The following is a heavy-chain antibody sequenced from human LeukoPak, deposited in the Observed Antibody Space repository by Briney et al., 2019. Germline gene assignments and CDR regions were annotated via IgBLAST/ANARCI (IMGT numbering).Heavy chain of an antibody. Sequence: SETLSLTCSVSGVPITRNYWSWIQQPPGHGLEWLGSTHHSGATSYNPSLKSRSTLSLDTSNNQFSLKLISVIAADTAVYECARSSGHSYGDFYQCDQGNLVAVSS. J-gene: IGHJ4*02. D-gene: IGHD5-18*01. V-gene: IGHV4-59*01. CDR1: GVPITRNY. CDR3: ARSSGHSYGDFYQ. CDR2: THHSGAT.